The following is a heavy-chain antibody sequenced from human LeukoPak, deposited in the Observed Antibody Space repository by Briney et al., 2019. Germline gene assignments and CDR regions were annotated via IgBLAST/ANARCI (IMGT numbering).Heavy chain of an antibody. D-gene: IGHD3-3*01. J-gene: IGHJ6*03. CDR2: INWNGGST. CDR3: AREYYDFWSGYYTYYYYYYMDV. Sequence: GVSLRLSCAASGFTFDDYGMSWVRQAPGKGLEWVSGINWNGGSTGYADSVKGRFTISRDNAKNSLYLQMNSLRAEDTALYYCAREYYDFWSGYYTYYYYYYMDVWGKGTTVTVSS. CDR1: GFTFDDYG. V-gene: IGHV3-20*04.